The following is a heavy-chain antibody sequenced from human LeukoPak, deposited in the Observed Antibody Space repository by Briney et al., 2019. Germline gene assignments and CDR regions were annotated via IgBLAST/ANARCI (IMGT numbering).Heavy chain of an antibody. CDR3: ARISEGTTPDDY. D-gene: IGHD1-1*01. J-gene: IGHJ4*02. V-gene: IGHV3-74*01. CDR2: INSDGSST. Sequence: PGGSLRLSCAASGFTFSSYWMHWVRQAPGKGLVWVSRINSDGSSTTYADSVKGRFTISRDNAKNTLYLQMNSPRAEDTAVYYCARISEGTTPDDYWGQGTLVTVSS. CDR1: GFTFSSYW.